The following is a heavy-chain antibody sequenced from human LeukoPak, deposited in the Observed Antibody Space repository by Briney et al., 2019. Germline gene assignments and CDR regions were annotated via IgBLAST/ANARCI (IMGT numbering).Heavy chain of an antibody. V-gene: IGHV1-69*13. CDR2: IIPIFGTA. CDR1: GGTFSSYA. CDR3: ARVTQFGDFWSGYDY. Sequence: SVKVSCKASGGTFSSYAISWVRQAPGQGLEWMGGIIPIFGTANYAQKFQGRVTITADESTSTAYMELSSLRSEDTAVYYCARVTQFGDFWSGYDYWGQGTLVTVSS. D-gene: IGHD3-3*01. J-gene: IGHJ4*02.